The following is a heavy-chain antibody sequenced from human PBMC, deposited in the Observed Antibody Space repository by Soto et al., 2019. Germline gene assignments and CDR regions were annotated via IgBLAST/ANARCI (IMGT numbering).Heavy chain of an antibody. CDR3: ARVGRLYDPLDY. V-gene: IGHV3-21*02. Sequence: EVQLVESGGGLVKPGGSLRLSCVGSGFIFRNHGMNWVRQAPGKGLEWVSSISSSSNYVHYVDSVTGRFTVSRDNDENSLFLQMNSLRAEDTAVCARVGRLYDPLDYWGQGTLVTVSS. CDR1: GFIFRNHG. D-gene: IGHD1-1*01. J-gene: IGHJ4*02. CDR2: ISSSSNYV.